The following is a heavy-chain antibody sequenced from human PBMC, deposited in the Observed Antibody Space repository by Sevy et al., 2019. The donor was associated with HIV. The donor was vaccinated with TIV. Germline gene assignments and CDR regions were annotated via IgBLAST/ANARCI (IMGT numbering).Heavy chain of an antibody. D-gene: IGHD5-18*01. V-gene: IGHV3-64D*06. CDR1: GFTFSSYA. Sequence: GGSLRLSCSASGFTFSSYAMHWVRQAPGKGLEYVSAISSNGGSTYYADSVKGRFTISRDNSKNTLYLQMSSLRAEGTAVYYCVKLLVDTAMGGDTFDYWGQGTLVTVSS. J-gene: IGHJ4*02. CDR2: ISSNGGST. CDR3: VKLLVDTAMGGDTFDY.